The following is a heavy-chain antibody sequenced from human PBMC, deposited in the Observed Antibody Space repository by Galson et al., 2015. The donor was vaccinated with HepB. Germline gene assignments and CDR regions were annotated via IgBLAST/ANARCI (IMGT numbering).Heavy chain of an antibody. V-gene: IGHV1-69*04. D-gene: IGHD3-10*01. Sequence: SVKVSCKASGGTFSSNAINWVRQAPGQGLEWMGRIIPMLGIANYAPKFQGRVTITADKYTSTAYMELSSLRSEDTALYYCAREGFGGLRRFDPWGQGTLVTVS. J-gene: IGHJ5*02. CDR2: IIPMLGIA. CDR1: GGTFSSNA. CDR3: AREGFGGLRRFDP.